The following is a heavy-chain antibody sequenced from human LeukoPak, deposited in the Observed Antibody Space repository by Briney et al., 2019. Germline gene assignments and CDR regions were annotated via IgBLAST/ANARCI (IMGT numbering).Heavy chain of an antibody. CDR3: ARRVVNNRNWYFNL. CDR2: IYPGDSST. D-gene: IGHD4-23*01. J-gene: IGHJ2*01. CDR1: GYRFTNYW. Sequence: GESLKISRKGSGYRFTNYWIGWVRQMPGKGLEWMGIIYPGDSSTRYSPSFQGQVTISADKSINTAYVQWSSLKASDTAMYYCARRVVNNRNWYFNLWGRGTLVTVSS. V-gene: IGHV5-51*01.